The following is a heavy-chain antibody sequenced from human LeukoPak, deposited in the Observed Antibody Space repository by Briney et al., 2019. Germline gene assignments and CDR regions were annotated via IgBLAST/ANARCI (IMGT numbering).Heavy chain of an antibody. CDR3: ARGNVLRYFRGAFDI. J-gene: IGHJ3*02. Sequence: ASVKVSCKASGYTFTSYGISWVRQAPGQGLEWMGWISAYNGNTNYAQKLQGRVTMTTDTSTSTAYMELRSLRSDDTAIYYCARGNVLRYFRGAFDIWGDRTMVTVSS. V-gene: IGHV1-18*01. D-gene: IGHD3-9*01. CDR1: GYTFTSYG. CDR2: ISAYNGNT.